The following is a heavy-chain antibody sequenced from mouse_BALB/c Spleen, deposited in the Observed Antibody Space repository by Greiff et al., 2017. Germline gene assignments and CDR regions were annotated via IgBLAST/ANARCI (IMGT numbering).Heavy chain of an antibody. CDR1: GFTFTDYY. D-gene: IGHD2-1*01. V-gene: IGHV7-3*02. Sequence: EVKLMESGGGLVQPGGSLRLSCATSGFTFTDYYMSWVRQPPGKALEWLGFIRNKANGYTTEYSASVKGRFTISRDNSQSILYLQMNTLRAEDSATYYCARDEGNYEEGYYAMDYWGQGTSVTVSS. CDR2: IRNKANGYTT. CDR3: ARDEGNYEEGYYAMDY. J-gene: IGHJ4*01.